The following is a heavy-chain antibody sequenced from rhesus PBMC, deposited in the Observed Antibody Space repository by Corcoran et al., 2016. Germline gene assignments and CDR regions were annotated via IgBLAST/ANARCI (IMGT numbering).Heavy chain of an antibody. J-gene: IGHJ4*01. CDR2: ISNGGGNT. CDR1: GFTFRDYS. Sequence: VQLVESGGGLAKPGGSLRLSCAASGFTFRDYSMDCVRPSPGQGLEWVSRISNGGGNTWYADSVKGRFTISRENAKNTLFLQMNSLGAEDTAVYFCARVIYDSSSPYFDFWGQGVLVTVSS. V-gene: IGHV3-178*01. D-gene: IGHD4-29*01. CDR3: ARVIYDSSSPYFDF.